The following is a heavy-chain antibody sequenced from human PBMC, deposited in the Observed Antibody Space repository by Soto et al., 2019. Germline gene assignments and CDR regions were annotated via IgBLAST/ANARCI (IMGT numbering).Heavy chain of an antibody. J-gene: IGHJ4*02. CDR2: IYHSGST. D-gene: IGHD3-3*01. V-gene: IGHV4-4*02. CDR3: ARNRLDERFLEWLSPPFPFDY. Sequence: SETLSLTCAVSGGSISSSNWWSWVRQPPGKGLEWIGEIYHSGSTDYNPSLKSRVTISVDKSKNQFSLKLSSVTAADTAVYYCARNRLDERFLEWLSPPFPFDYWGQGTLVTVSS. CDR1: GGSISSSNW.